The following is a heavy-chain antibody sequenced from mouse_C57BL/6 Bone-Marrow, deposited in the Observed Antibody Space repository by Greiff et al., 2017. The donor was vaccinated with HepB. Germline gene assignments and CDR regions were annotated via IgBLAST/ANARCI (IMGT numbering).Heavy chain of an antibody. Sequence: QVQLQQPGAELVMPGASVKLSCKASGYTFTSYWMHWVKQRPGQGLEWIGEIDPSDSYTNYNQKFKGKSTLTVDKSSSTAYMQLISLTSEDSAVYYCARRTVVAVIDFDYWGQGTTLTVSS. J-gene: IGHJ2*01. CDR2: IDPSDSYT. D-gene: IGHD1-1*01. CDR3: ARRTVVAVIDFDY. V-gene: IGHV1-69*01. CDR1: GYTFTSYW.